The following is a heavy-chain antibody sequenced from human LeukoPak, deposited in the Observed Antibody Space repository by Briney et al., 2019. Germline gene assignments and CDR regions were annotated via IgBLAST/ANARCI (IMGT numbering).Heavy chain of an antibody. V-gene: IGHV4-34*01. D-gene: IGHD3-10*01. J-gene: IGHJ4*02. CDR2: MNHSGGT. CDR3: ARTQVLWFGKLSVPQSFDH. Sequence: SETLSLTCAVSGQSFSVYYRTWIRQSPLKGLEWIGEMNHSGGTNYNPSSKTRVPISVDTSKKQFSLMLTSMTAADAAVYYCARTQVLWFGKLSVPQSFDHWGQGTLVTVSS. CDR1: GQSFSVYY.